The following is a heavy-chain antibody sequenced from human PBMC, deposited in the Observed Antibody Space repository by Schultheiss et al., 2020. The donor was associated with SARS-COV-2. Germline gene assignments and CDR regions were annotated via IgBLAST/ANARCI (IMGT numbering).Heavy chain of an antibody. CDR3: AKSYDYVWGSYRYKANFDY. Sequence: GESLKISCAASGFTFSSYGMHWVRQAPGKGLEWVAVISYDGSNKYYADSVKGRFTISRDNSKNTLYLQMNSLRAEDTAVYYCAKSYDYVWGSYRYKANFDYWGQGTLVTVSS. V-gene: IGHV3-30*18. CDR2: ISYDGSNK. CDR1: GFTFSSYG. D-gene: IGHD3-16*02. J-gene: IGHJ4*02.